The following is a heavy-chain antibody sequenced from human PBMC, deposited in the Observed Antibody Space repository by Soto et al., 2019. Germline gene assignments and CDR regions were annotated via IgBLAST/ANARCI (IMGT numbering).Heavy chain of an antibody. J-gene: IGHJ6*02. D-gene: IGHD2-2*03. CDR2: IYSSENT. CDR1: GGSISSRDYS. V-gene: IGHV4-39*01. Sequence: SETLSLTCTVSGGSISSRDYSWGWIRQSPGKGLEWIGTIYSSENTYYNPSLLSRVTISVDTSKNEFSLRLSSVTAADTAVYYCARLNGYCVSTNCHGYYGMDVWGQGTTVTVSS. CDR3: ARLNGYCVSTNCHGYYGMDV.